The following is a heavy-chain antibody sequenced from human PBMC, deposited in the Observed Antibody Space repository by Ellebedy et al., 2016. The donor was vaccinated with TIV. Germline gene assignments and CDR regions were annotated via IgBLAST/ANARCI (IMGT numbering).Heavy chain of an antibody. CDR3: VRVKCRVVVTAIGALDM. CDR2: ISKSNDR. CDR1: GFTFIDHA. Sequence: PGGSLRLSCAVSGFTFIDHAMTWVRQAPGRGLEWVSSISKSNDRYYADSVRGRFTISRDNSKEIVYLEMSSLRAEDTAVYHCVRVKCRVVVTAIGALDMWGQGTLVAISS. V-gene: IGHV3-23*01. D-gene: IGHD2-21*02. J-gene: IGHJ3*02.